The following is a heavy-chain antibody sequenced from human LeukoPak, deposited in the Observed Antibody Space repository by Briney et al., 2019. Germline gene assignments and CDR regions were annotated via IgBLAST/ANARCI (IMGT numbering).Heavy chain of an antibody. Sequence: GGSLRLSCAASGFTFSDYYMSWIRQAPGKGLEWVSYISSSGSTIYFADSVKGRFTISRDNAKDSLYLQMNTLRAEDPAVYYCARQYGDYVRRYFDYWGQGTLVTVSS. CDR3: ARQYGDYVRRYFDY. V-gene: IGHV3-11*01. CDR1: GFTFSDYY. J-gene: IGHJ4*02. CDR2: ISSSGSTI. D-gene: IGHD4-17*01.